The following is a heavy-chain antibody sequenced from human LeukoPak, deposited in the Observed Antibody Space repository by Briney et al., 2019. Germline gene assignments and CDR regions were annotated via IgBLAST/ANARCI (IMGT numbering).Heavy chain of an antibody. CDR1: GSTFSSYW. D-gene: IGHD4-11*01. Sequence: GGPLELPCQPSGSTFSSYWMSWVGRAPGRGLEGVANIKQDGSEKYYVDSVKGRFTISRDNAKNSLYLQMNSLRAEDTAVYYCAREGSNYYFDYWGQGTLVTVSS. CDR3: AREGSNYYFDY. CDR2: IKQDGSEK. J-gene: IGHJ4*02. V-gene: IGHV3-7*01.